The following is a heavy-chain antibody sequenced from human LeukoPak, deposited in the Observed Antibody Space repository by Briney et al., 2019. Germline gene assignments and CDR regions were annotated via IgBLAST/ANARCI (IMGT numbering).Heavy chain of an antibody. V-gene: IGHV4-59*01. J-gene: IGHJ4*02. D-gene: IGHD1-26*01. CDR2: IYYSGST. CDR1: GGSISSYY. Sequence: SETLSLTCTVSGGSISSYYWSWIRQLPGKGLEWIGYIYYSGSTNYNPSLKSRVTISVDTSKNQFSLKLSSVTAADTAVYYCARGIVGATSFDYWGQGTLVTVSS. CDR3: ARGIVGATSFDY.